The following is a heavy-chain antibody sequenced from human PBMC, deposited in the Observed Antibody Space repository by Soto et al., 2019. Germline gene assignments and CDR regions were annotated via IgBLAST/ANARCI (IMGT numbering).Heavy chain of an antibody. D-gene: IGHD6-6*01. CDR1: GGSMISYY. J-gene: IGHJ4*02. V-gene: IGHV4-39*01. CDR3: ASYPTEYSSSGRGYHFDY. CDR2: IYYSGST. Sequence: SETLSLTCTVSGGSMISYYWGWIRQPPGKGLEWIGSIYYSGSTYYNPSLKSRVTISVDTSKNQFSLKLSSVTAADTAVYYCASYPTEYSSSGRGYHFDYWGQGTLVTVSS.